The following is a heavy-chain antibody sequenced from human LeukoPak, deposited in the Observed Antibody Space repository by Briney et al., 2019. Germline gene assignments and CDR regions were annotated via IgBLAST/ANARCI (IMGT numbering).Heavy chain of an antibody. J-gene: IGHJ4*02. Sequence: PSETLSLTCAVSGGSISNSNWWSWVRQPPGKGLEWIGGIHQSGSTDYNPPLKSRVTVSLDKSKNQFSLKVNSVTAADTAVYYCARGGITMITLWGQGTLVTVSS. CDR2: IHQSGST. D-gene: IGHD3-22*01. CDR1: GGSISNSNW. V-gene: IGHV4-4*02. CDR3: ARGGITMITL.